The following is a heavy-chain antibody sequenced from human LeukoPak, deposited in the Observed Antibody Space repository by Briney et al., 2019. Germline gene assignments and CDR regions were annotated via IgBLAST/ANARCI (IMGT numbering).Heavy chain of an antibody. D-gene: IGHD3-3*01. J-gene: IGHJ6*03. CDR1: RFTFRSYS. Sequence: GGSLRLSCAASRFTFRSYSKNWVRQAPGKGLEWVSYISSSSSTIYYADSVKGRFTIYTDNAKNSLYLQTKSLSLEDTAVYYCARPRSGYYMDVWGKGTTVTVSS. CDR3: ARPRSGYYMDV. V-gene: IGHV3-48*01. CDR2: ISSSSSTI.